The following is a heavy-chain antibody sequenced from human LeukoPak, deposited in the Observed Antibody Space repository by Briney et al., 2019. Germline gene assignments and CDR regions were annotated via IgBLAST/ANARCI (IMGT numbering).Heavy chain of an antibody. CDR3: AIAVAGFDAFDI. CDR2: ISAYNGNT. J-gene: IGHJ3*02. CDR1: GYTFTSYG. Sequence: ASVKVSCKASGYTFTSYGISWVRQAPGQGLEWMGWISAYNGNTNYAQKLQGRVTMTTDTSTSTAYMELRSLRSDDTAVYYCAIAVAGFDAFDIWGQGTMVTVSS. V-gene: IGHV1-18*01. D-gene: IGHD6-19*01.